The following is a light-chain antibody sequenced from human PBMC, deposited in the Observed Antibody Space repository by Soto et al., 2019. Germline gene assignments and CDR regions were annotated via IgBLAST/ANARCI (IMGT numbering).Light chain of an antibody. V-gene: IGKV3-20*01. CDR3: QPYGSSLFT. Sequence: EIVLTQSPGTLSLSPGERATLSCRASQSVSSSYLAWYQQKPGQAPRLLIYGASSRATGIPDRFSGSGSGTAFTLTISTLQPDDFAVYYCQPYGSSLFTFGPGTKVDIK. J-gene: IGKJ3*01. CDR2: GAS. CDR1: QSVSSSY.